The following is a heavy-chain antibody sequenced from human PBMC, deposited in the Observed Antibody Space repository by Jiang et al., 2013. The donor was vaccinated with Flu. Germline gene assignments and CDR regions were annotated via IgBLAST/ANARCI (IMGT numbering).Heavy chain of an antibody. CDR2: IYPGDSDS. CDR1: GYTFTNYW. J-gene: IGHJ4*02. V-gene: IGHV5-51*01. D-gene: IGHD3-10*01. Sequence: GAEVKKPGESLEISCKASGYTFTNYWIAWARQMPGKGLEWMGIIYPGDSDSKYSPSFRGHVTMSVDKSINTAYLQWSSLKASDTAIYYCARQFSAKLIGAGDYYFDYWGRGNPGHRPL. CDR3: ARQFSAKLIGAGDYYFDY.